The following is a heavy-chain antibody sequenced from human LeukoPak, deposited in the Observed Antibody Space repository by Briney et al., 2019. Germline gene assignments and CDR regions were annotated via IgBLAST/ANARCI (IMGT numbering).Heavy chain of an antibody. J-gene: IGHJ4*02. D-gene: IGHD4-17*01. CDR2: ISGYGDST. CDR3: TKPTLLVTTHPFDY. Sequence: GGPLRLSCAASGFTFSSYWINWVRQAPGGGLEWVSGISGYGDSTYYADSVKVRFTISRDNSYSTPSLQMSSLRAEDTAAYYCTKPTLLVTTHPFDYWGQETLVTVSS. CDR1: GFTFSSYW. V-gene: IGHV3-23*01.